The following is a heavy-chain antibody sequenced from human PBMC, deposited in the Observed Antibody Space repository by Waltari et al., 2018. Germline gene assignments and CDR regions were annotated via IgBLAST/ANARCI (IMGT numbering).Heavy chain of an antibody. CDR3: AREGGMYYYDSSD. CDR2: IKQDGREK. J-gene: IGHJ4*02. Sequence: VQLVQSGAEVKKPGSSVKVSCKASGGTFSNYVISWVRQAPGKGLEWVANIKQDGREKDYVDSGKDRFTISRDNAKNSLYLQMNSLRAEDAAVYYCAREGGMYYYDSSDWGQGTLVTVSS. V-gene: IGHV3-7*03. D-gene: IGHD3-22*01. CDR1: GGTFSNYV.